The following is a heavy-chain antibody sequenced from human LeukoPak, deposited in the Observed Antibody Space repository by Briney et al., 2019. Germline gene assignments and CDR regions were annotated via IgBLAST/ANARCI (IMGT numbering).Heavy chain of an antibody. CDR2: INPNSGGT. D-gene: IGHD2-21*02. Sequence: ASVKVSCKASGYTFTGYYMHWVRQAPGQGLEWMGWINPNSGGTNYAQKFQGRVTMTRDTSISTAYMELSRLRSDDTAVYYCARDRKAIVVVTAIPRYNWFDPWGQGTLVTVPS. CDR1: GYTFTGYY. CDR3: ARDRKAIVVVTAIPRYNWFDP. V-gene: IGHV1-2*02. J-gene: IGHJ5*02.